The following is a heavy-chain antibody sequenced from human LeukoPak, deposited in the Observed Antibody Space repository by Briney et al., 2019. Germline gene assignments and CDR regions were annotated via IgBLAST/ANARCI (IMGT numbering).Heavy chain of an antibody. Sequence: GGSLRLSCAAPGFTFSTYGMPWVRQAPGKGLEGVAFVRYVGSKKYYTNSVKGRFTISRDNSKNTLYLQMNSLRAEDTAVYYCAKDQKRGYSYGYLFYYYYMDVWGKGTTVTISS. CDR3: AKDQKRGYSYGYLFYYYYMDV. V-gene: IGHV3-30*02. J-gene: IGHJ6*03. D-gene: IGHD5-18*01. CDR2: VRYVGSKK. CDR1: GFTFSTYG.